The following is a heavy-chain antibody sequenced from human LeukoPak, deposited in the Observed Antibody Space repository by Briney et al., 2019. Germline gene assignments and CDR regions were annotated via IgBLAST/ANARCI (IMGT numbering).Heavy chain of an antibody. CDR1: GGSMGSYY. Sequence: SETLSLTWTVSGGSMGSYYWIWIRQPPGKGLEWIGYIDYTGRSKDNPSLKSRVTISVDMSKNQFSLKLRSVTAADTGVYYCARDLGGPAAGTLDYWGQGTLVTVSS. J-gene: IGHJ4*02. V-gene: IGHV4-59*01. D-gene: IGHD6-13*01. CDR3: ARDLGGPAAGTLDY. CDR2: IDYTGRS.